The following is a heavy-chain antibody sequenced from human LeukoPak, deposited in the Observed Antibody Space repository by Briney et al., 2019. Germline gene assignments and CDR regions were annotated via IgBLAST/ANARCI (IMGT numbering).Heavy chain of an antibody. CDR3: TTYGSNIAEYFEH. J-gene: IGHJ1*01. D-gene: IGHD4-23*01. CDR2: IVPPLGTA. V-gene: IGHV1-69*16. Sequence: SVKVSCKASGGIYRRYSITWVRQAPGQGLEWMGGIVPPLGTAYYAQKFQGRVTITTDESTNTAYMELTSLTSEDAAVYYCTTYGSNIAEYFEHWGQGTLVSVSS. CDR1: GGIYRRYS.